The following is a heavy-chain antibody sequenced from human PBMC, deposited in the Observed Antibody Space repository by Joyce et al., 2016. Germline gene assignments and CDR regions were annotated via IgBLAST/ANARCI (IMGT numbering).Heavy chain of an antibody. V-gene: IGHV5-51*01. J-gene: IGHJ5*02. CDR3: AKSGTDNWFDH. Sequence: EVQLVQSGAEVKKPGESLKFSCKGSGYTFTSYWIGWVRQMPGKGLEWMGIIYPYDSDTRYSPSFQGHVTISTDTSLNTAYLQWNNLRASDTAMYYCAKSGTDNWFDHWGQGTLVTVSS. CDR2: IYPYDSDT. CDR1: GYTFTSYW. D-gene: IGHD3-10*01.